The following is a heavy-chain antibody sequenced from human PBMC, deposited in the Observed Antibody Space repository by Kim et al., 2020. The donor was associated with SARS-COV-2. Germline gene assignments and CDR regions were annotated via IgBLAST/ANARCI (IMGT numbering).Heavy chain of an antibody. J-gene: IGHJ3*02. CDR3: TTETEQQLRAFDI. D-gene: IGHD6-13*01. V-gene: IGHV3-15*01. Sequence: YAAPVKGRFTISRDDSKNTLYLQMNSLKTEDTAVYYCTTETEQQLRAFDIWGQGTMVTVSS.